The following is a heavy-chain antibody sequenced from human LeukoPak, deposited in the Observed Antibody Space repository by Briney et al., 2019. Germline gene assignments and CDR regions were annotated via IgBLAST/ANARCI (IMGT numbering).Heavy chain of an antibody. V-gene: IGHV3-53*05. Sequence: GGSLRLSCAASGFTVSRNYMSWVRQAPGKGLEWVSVIYSGDTTYYADSVKGRFTISRDSSKNTLYLQMNSLRAEDTAVYFCARGSRLERHGMDVWGQGGTVTVSS. CDR1: GFTVSRNY. D-gene: IGHD1-1*01. CDR3: ARGSRLERHGMDV. CDR2: IYSGDTT. J-gene: IGHJ6*01.